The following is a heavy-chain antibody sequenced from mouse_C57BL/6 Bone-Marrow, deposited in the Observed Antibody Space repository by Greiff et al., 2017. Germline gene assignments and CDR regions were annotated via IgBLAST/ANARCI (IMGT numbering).Heavy chain of an antibody. CDR3: ALTMVTSWFAY. V-gene: IGHV14-3*01. J-gene: IGHJ3*01. CDR2: IDPANGNT. Sequence: EVQRVESVAELVRPGASVKLSCTASGFNIKNTYMHWVKQRPEKGLEWIGRIDPANGNTKYAPKFQGKATITADTSSSTAYMQFSSLTSEDSAIYDCALTMVTSWFAYWGQGTLVSVSA. D-gene: IGHD2-2*01. CDR1: GFNIKNTY.